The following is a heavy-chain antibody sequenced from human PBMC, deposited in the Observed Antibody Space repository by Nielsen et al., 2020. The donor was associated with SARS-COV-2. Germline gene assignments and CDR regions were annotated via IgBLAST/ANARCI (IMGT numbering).Heavy chain of an antibody. CDR1: GLDFSDYW. CDR3: ARDRITMRACDY. Sequence: GESLKISCAASGLDFSDYWIHWVRRGPGGGLEWVSRINADGTKTTYAAFAKGRFSISRDNAKNSLYLQMNSLRAEDTAVYYCARDRITMRACDYWGQGTLVTVSS. D-gene: IGHD3-22*01. CDR2: INADGTKT. J-gene: IGHJ4*02. V-gene: IGHV3-74*03.